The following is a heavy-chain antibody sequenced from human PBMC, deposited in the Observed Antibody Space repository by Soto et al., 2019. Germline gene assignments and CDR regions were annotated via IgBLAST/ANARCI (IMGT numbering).Heavy chain of an antibody. CDR1: GGSISSSNW. J-gene: IGHJ5*02. CDR3: ARVWTTVTNWFDP. CDR2: IYHSGST. V-gene: IGHV4-4*02. D-gene: IGHD4-17*01. Sequence: QVQLQESGPGLVKPSGTLSLTCTVSGGSISSSNWWSWVRQPPGKGLEWIGEIYHSGSTNSNPSLKGRVTISVDKSENPFSLKLSSVTAADTAVYYCARVWTTVTNWFDPWGQGTLVTVSS.